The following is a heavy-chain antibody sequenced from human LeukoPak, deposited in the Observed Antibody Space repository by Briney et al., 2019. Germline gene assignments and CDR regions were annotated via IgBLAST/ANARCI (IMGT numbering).Heavy chain of an antibody. V-gene: IGHV4-61*01. J-gene: IGHJ6*03. CDR2: IYYSGST. CDR1: GGSVSSGSYY. Sequence: SETPSLTCTVSGGSVSSGSYYWSWIRQPPGKGLEWIGYIYYSGSTNYNPSLKSRVTISVDTSKNQFSLKLSSVTAADTAVYYCARGSSSLEWLLYLDYYYMDVWGKGTTVTVSS. CDR3: ARGSSSLEWLLYLDYYYMDV. D-gene: IGHD3-3*01.